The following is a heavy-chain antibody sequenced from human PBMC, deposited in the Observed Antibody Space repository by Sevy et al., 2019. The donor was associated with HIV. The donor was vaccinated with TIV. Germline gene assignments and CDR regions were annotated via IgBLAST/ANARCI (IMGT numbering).Heavy chain of an antibody. CDR3: ARGHYYYYYMDV. CDR1: GFTFSSYA. J-gene: IGHJ6*03. V-gene: IGHV3-30-3*01. Sequence: GGSLRLSCAASGFTFSSYAMHWVRQAPGKGLEWVAVISYDGSNKYYADSVKGRFTISRDNSKNTLYLQMNSLRAEETAVYYCARGHYYYYYMDVWGKGTTVTVSS. CDR2: ISYDGSNK.